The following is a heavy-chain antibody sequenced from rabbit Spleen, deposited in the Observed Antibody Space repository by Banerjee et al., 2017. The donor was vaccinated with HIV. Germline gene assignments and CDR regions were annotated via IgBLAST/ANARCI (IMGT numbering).Heavy chain of an antibody. Sequence: QSLEESGGGLVQPEGSLTLTCTASGFSFSKTYYMCLVRQAPGKGLEWIACIYAGSSGSAHYASWAKGRFTISKTSSTTVPLQMTRLTAADTATYFCARGGGLWGPGTLVTVS. CDR2: IYAGSSGSA. CDR3: ARGGGL. J-gene: IGHJ4*01. V-gene: IGHV1S40*01. CDR1: GFSFSKTYY.